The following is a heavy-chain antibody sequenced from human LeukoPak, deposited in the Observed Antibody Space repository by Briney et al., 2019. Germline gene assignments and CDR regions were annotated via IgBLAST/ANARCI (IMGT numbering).Heavy chain of an antibody. D-gene: IGHD3-22*01. V-gene: IGHV4-34*01. Sequence: PSETLSLTCAVYGGSFSGYYWSWIRQPPEKGLEWIGEINHSGSTNYNPSLKSRVTISVDTSKNQFSLKLSSVTAADTAVYYCARGSITMIVVVISPVAFDIWGQGTMVTVSS. CDR3: ARGSITMIVVVISPVAFDI. CDR2: INHSGST. J-gene: IGHJ3*02. CDR1: GGSFSGYY.